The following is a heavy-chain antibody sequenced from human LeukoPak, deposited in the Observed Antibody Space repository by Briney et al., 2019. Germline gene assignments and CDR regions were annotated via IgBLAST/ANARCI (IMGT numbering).Heavy chain of an antibody. CDR1: RYTFATYD. Sequence: GASVKVSCKASRYTFATYDINWVRQATGQGLEWMGWMNPNSGNTHYAQNFQGRVTMTMNTSISTAYMELSSLRSEDTAVYYCARGGGIQMVDARFYPRGQGTLVTVSS. CDR2: MNPNSGNT. D-gene: IGHD2-8*01. CDR3: ARGGGIQMVDARFYP. V-gene: IGHV1-8*01. J-gene: IGHJ5*02.